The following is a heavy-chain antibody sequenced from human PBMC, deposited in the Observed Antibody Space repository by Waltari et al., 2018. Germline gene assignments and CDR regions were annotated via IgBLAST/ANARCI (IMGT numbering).Heavy chain of an antibody. Sequence: EVQLVESGGGLVQPGGSLRRYCAASGFTFSSYGMNWVRQAPGKGLEWISYISGSGTTIYYADSVKGRFTISRDDAENSLYLQMNSLRAEDTALYYCARRFDSWGQGTRVTVSS. J-gene: IGHJ4*02. CDR1: GFTFSSYG. CDR3: ARRFDS. CDR2: ISGSGTTI. V-gene: IGHV3-48*03.